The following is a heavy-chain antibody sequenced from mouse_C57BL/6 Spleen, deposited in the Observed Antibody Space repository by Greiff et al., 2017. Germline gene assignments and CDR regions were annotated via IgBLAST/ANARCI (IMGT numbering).Heavy chain of an antibody. Sequence: VKLQQPGAELVMPGASVKLSCKASGYTFTSYWMHWVKQRPGQGLEWIGEIDPSDSYTNYNQKFKGKSTLTVDKSSSTAYMQLSSLTSEDSAVYYCARDGYFDYWGQGTTLTVSS. D-gene: IGHD2-3*01. CDR2: IDPSDSYT. J-gene: IGHJ2*01. CDR3: ARDGYFDY. V-gene: IGHV1-69*01. CDR1: GYTFTSYW.